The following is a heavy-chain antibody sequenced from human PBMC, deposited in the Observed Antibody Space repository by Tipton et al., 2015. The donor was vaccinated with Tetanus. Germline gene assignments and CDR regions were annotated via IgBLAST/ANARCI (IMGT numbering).Heavy chain of an antibody. Sequence: SLRLSCAASGFTFSSYAMSWVRQAPGKGLEWVSAISGSGGSTYYADSVKGRFTISRDNSKNTLYLQMNSLRAEDTAVYYCAKDVVRYYDIFYGMDVWGQGTTVTVSS. V-gene: IGHV3-23*01. CDR3: AKDVVRYYDIFYGMDV. J-gene: IGHJ6*02. CDR1: GFTFSSYA. CDR2: ISGSGGST. D-gene: IGHD3-9*01.